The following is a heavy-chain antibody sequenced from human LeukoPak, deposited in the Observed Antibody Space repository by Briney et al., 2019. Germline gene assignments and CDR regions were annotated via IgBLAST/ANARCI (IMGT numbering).Heavy chain of an antibody. CDR2: IHYSGST. CDR1: GGSISSGGYY. D-gene: IGHD3-22*01. Sequence: SETLSLTCTVSGGSISSGGYYWSWIRQHPGKGLEWIGYIHYSGSTYYNPSLKSRVTISVDTSKNQFSLKLSSVTAADTAVYYCARLTYYYDSSGYYANWFDPWGQGTLVTVSS. CDR3: ARLTYYYDSSGYYANWFDP. J-gene: IGHJ5*02. V-gene: IGHV4-31*03.